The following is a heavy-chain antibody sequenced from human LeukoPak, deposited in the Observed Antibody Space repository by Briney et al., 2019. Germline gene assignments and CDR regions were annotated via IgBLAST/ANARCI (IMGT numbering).Heavy chain of an antibody. CDR2: ISGSGDNT. CDR1: GFTFSSYA. V-gene: IGHV3-23*01. J-gene: IGHJ4*02. D-gene: IGHD4-23*01. Sequence: GGSLRLSCAASGFTFSSYAMSWVRQAPGKGLEWVSTISGSGDNTYYADSVKGRFTISRDNAKNTMHLQMNSLRAEDTAVYYCARDYGGNSGDFDYWGQGTLVTVSS. CDR3: ARDYGGNSGDFDY.